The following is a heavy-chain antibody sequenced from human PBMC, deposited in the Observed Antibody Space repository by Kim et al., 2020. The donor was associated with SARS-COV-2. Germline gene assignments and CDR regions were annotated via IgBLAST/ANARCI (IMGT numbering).Heavy chain of an antibody. CDR2: ISGSGGST. V-gene: IGHV3-23*01. CDR3: ACQIVVVTARAQH. D-gene: IGHD2-21*02. CDR1: GFTFSSYA. Sequence: GGSLRLSCAASGFTFSSYAMSWVRQAPGKGLEWVSAISGSGGSTYYADSVKGRFTISRDNSKNTLYLQMNSLRAEDTAVYYCACQIVVVTARAQHWGQGTLVTVSS. J-gene: IGHJ1*01.